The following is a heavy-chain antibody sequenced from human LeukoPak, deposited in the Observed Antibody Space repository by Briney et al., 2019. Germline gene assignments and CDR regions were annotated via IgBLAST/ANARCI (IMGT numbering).Heavy chain of an antibody. Sequence: SGPTLVHPTQLLTLTWTFSGFSLSATGGGVGWVRQPPGKALEWLALIYWDDDKRYSTYLKSRLTITKDTSKNQVVLTMTNMDPVDTATYYCAHAYDYIWGSYRSLAFDYWGEGTLVTVSS. J-gene: IGHJ4*02. D-gene: IGHD3-16*02. CDR2: IYWDDDK. CDR3: AHAYDYIWGSYRSLAFDY. V-gene: IGHV2-5*02. CDR1: GFSLSATGGG.